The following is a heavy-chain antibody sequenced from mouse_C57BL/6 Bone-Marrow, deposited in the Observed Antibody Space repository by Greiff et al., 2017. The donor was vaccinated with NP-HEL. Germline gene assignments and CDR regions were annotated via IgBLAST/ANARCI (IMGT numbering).Heavy chain of an antibody. V-gene: IGHV1-19*01. J-gene: IGHJ3*01. D-gene: IGHD3-3*01. CDR2: INPYNGGT. CDR1: GYTFTDYY. CDR3: ARCEGLAY. Sequence: EVKLMESGPVLVKPGASVKMSCKASGYTFTDYYMNWVKQSHGKSLEWIGVINPYNGGTSYNQKFKGKATLTVDKSSSTAYMELNSLTSEDSAVYYCARCEGLAYWGQGTLVTVSA.